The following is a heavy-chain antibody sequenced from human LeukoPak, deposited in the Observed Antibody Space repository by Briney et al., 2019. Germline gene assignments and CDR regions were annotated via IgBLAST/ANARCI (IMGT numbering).Heavy chain of an antibody. CDR2: IIPIFGTA. J-gene: IGHJ4*02. CDR1: GGTFSSYA. CDR3: ARYYDSSATTLNYFDY. Sequence: WASVKVSCKASGGTFSSYAISWVRQAPGQGLEWMGGIIPIFGTANYAQKFQGRVTITTDESTSIAYMELSSLRSEDTAVYYCARYYDSSATTLNYFDYWGQGTLVTVSS. D-gene: IGHD3-22*01. V-gene: IGHV1-69*05.